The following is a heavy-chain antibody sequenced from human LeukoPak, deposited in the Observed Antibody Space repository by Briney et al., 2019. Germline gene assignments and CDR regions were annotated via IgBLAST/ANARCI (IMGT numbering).Heavy chain of an antibody. CDR2: ISYDGSNK. J-gene: IGHJ4*02. CDR3: AKEIYFGSGSYPDN. CDR1: GFSFSSYG. D-gene: IGHD3-10*01. V-gene: IGHV3-30*18. Sequence: GGSLRLSCAASGFSFSSYGMHWVRQAPGKGLEWVAVISYDGSNKHYADSVKGRFTISRDNSKNTLYLQMNSLRAEDTAVYYCAKEIYFGSGSYPDNWGQGTLVTVSS.